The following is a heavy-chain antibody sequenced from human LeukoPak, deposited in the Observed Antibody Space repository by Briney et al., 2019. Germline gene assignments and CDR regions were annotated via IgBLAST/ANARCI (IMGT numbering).Heavy chain of an antibody. D-gene: IGHD3-9*01. CDR3: ARLTVRRYFDWLLRTELNDY. CDR1: GGSISSSSYY. CDR2: IYYSGST. V-gene: IGHV4-39*01. Sequence: PSETLSLTCTVSGGSISSSSYYWGWIRQPPGKGLEWIGSIYYSGSTYYNPSLKSRVTISVDTSKNQFSLKLSSVTAADTAVYYCARLTVRRYFDWLLRTELNDYWGQGTLVTVSS. J-gene: IGHJ4*02.